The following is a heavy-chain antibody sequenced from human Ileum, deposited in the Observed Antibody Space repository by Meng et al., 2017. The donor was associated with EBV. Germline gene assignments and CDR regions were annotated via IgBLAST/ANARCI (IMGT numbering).Heavy chain of an antibody. V-gene: IGHV1-3*01. D-gene: IGHD1-26*01. CDR3: ARDGGFSVGATKYDY. Sequence: QAQLVQSWAEVKTPAASIKPSCTASGYTFTGYAIHWVRQAPGQRLEWMGWINPGSGNTKYSQKFQGRVTITRDTSATTVYMDLSSLRSEDTAVFYCARDGGFSVGATKYDYWGQGALVTVSS. CDR1: GYTFTGYA. J-gene: IGHJ4*02. CDR2: INPGSGNT.